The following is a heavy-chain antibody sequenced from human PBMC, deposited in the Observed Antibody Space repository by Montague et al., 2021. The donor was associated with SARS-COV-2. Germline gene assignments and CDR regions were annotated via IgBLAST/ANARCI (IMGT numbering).Heavy chain of an antibody. Sequence: SETLSLTCAVYGGSFSNYYWSWIRQPPGKGLEWIGDSNHRGSTNYNPSFKSRVTISVDTSKNQFSLQLSSVTPEDRAVYYCARDPRYSLSWSFDYWGQGTLVTVSS. D-gene: IGHD6-13*01. CDR3: ARDPRYSLSWSFDY. V-gene: IGHV4-34*01. CDR1: GGSFSNYY. CDR2: SNHRGST. J-gene: IGHJ4*02.